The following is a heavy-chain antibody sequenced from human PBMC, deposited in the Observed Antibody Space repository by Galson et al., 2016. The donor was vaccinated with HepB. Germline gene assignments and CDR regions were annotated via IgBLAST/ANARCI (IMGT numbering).Heavy chain of an antibody. CDR3: ARDLDTAMEWERYYYYGMDV. J-gene: IGHJ6*02. D-gene: IGHD5-18*01. CDR2: IRSSSSNI. CDR1: GGSFSGYY. Sequence: LTCTVYGGSFSGYYWSWIRQPPGKGLERVSSIRSSSSNIYYADSVKGRFTISRDNAKNSLYLQMNSLRAEDTAVYYCARDLDTAMEWERYYYYGMDVWGQGTTVTVSS. V-gene: IGHV3-11*04.